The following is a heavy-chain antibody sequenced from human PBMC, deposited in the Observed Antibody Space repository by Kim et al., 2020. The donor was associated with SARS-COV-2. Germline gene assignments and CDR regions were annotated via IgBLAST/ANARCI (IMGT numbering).Heavy chain of an antibody. D-gene: IGHD3-22*01. J-gene: IGHJ4*02. CDR2: INHSGST. CDR1: GGSFSGYY. Sequence: SETLSLTCAVYGGSFSGYYWSWIRQPPGKGLEWIGEINHSGSTNYNPSLKSRVTISVDTSKNQFSLKLSSVTAADTAVYYCARGPLLYYDSSGYPKDFDYWGQGTLVTVSS. V-gene: IGHV4-34*01. CDR3: ARGPLLYYDSSGYPKDFDY.